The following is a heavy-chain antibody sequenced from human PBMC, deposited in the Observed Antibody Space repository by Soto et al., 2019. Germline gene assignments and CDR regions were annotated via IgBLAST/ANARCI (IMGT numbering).Heavy chain of an antibody. CDR3: ASDTGVTPRKSCFDY. V-gene: IGHV1-69*13. J-gene: IGHJ4*02. Sequence: GASVNVSCKASGGTFSSYGLSWVRQAPGQGLEWVGGIIPMFGTANNAQKFQGRVTITADESTSTVYMELSSLRSEDTAVYFCASDTGVTPRKSCFDYWGPGSLVTVSS. CDR2: IIPMFGTA. CDR1: GGTFSSYG. D-gene: IGHD3-3*01.